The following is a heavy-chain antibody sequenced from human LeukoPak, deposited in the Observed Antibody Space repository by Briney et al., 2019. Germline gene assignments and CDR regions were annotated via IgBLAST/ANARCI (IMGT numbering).Heavy chain of an antibody. Sequence: GGSLRLSCAASGFTFSSYDMHWVRQATGKGLELVSAIGTAGDTYYPGSVKGRFTISRENAKNSLYLQMNSLRAGETAVYYCARVSDRGFDYWGQGTLVTVSS. CDR2: IGTAGDT. CDR3: ARVSDRGFDY. D-gene: IGHD1-26*01. CDR1: GFTFSSYD. J-gene: IGHJ4*02. V-gene: IGHV3-13*01.